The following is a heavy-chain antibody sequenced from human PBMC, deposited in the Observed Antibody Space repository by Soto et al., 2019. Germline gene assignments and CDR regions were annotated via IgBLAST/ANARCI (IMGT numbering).Heavy chain of an antibody. V-gene: IGHV4-30-2*01. CDR1: GGSISSGGYS. D-gene: IGHD2-21*01. J-gene: IGHJ4*02. Sequence: QLQLQESDSGLVKPSQTLSLTCAVSGGSISSGGYSWSWIRQPPGKGLEWIGYIYHSGSTYYNPSLKSRVTISVDRSKNQFSLKLSSVTAADTAVYYCARAVPGEQGPNNYFDYWGQGTLVTVSS. CDR2: IYHSGST. CDR3: ARAVPGEQGPNNYFDY.